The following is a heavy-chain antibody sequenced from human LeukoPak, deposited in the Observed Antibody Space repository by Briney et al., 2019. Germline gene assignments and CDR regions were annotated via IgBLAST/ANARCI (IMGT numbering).Heavy chain of an antibody. J-gene: IGHJ4*02. D-gene: IGHD3-9*01. V-gene: IGHV4-4*07. CDR3: ARGDYDILTGYSLFDY. CDR2: IYTSGST. CDR1: GGSISSYY. Sequence: SETLSLTCTVSGGSISSYYWSWIRQPAGKGLEWIGRIYTSGSTNYNPSLKSRVTMLVDTSKNQFSLKLSSVTAADTAVYYCARGDYDILTGYSLFDYWGQGTLVTVSS.